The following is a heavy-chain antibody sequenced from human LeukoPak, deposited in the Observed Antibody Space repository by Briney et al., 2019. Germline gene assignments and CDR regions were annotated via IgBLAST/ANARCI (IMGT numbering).Heavy chain of an antibody. V-gene: IGHV3-23*01. CDR2: ISGSGGST. CDR3: AKVSDYDFWSGTRTFDY. D-gene: IGHD3-3*01. CDR1: GFTFSSYA. Sequence: PGGSLRLSCAASGFTFSSYAMSWVRQAPGKGLEWVSAISGSGGSTYYADSVKGRFTISRDNSKNTLHLQMNSLRAEDTAVYYCAKVSDYDFWSGTRTFDYWGQGTLVTVSS. J-gene: IGHJ4*02.